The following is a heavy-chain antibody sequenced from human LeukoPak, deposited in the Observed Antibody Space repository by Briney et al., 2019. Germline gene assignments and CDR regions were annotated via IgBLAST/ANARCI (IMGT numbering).Heavy chain of an antibody. J-gene: IGHJ4*02. D-gene: IGHD3-22*01. Sequence: GGSLRLFCGASGFTVSSNYMSWVREAPGKGLEWVSVIYSGGSTYYADSVKGRFTISRDNSKNTLYLQMNSLRAEDTAVYYCAREGYYDSSGFSPWWYFDYWGQGTLVTVSS. CDR3: AREGYYDSSGFSPWWYFDY. V-gene: IGHV3-66*01. CDR1: GFTVSSNY. CDR2: IYSGGST.